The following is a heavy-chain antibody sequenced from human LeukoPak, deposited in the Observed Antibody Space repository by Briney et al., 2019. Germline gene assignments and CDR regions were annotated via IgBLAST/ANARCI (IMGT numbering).Heavy chain of an antibody. J-gene: IGHJ4*02. V-gene: IGHV3-30*02. CDR3: AKDLTRMVALYYFDY. CDR1: RFTFSSYA. Sequence: PGGSLRLSCAASRFTFSSYAMSWVRQAPGKGLEWVAFIRYDGSNKYYADSVKGRFTISRDNSKNTLNLQMNSLRAEDTAVYYCAKDLTRMVALYYFDYWGQGTLVTVSS. CDR2: IRYDGSNK. D-gene: IGHD4/OR15-4a*01.